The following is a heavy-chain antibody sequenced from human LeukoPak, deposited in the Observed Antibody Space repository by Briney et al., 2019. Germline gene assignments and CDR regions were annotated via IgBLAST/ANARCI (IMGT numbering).Heavy chain of an antibody. Sequence: GGSLRLSCAASGFTFSTYAMSWVRQAPGKGLEWVSGVADSGGRTYYADSVKGRFTISRDNSKNTLYLQMNSLRAEDTALYYCAKIAVSWVSCTIDYWGQGALVTVSS. D-gene: IGHD2-8*01. CDR1: GFTFSTYA. V-gene: IGHV3-23*01. CDR2: VADSGGRT. J-gene: IGHJ4*02. CDR3: AKIAVSWVSCTIDY.